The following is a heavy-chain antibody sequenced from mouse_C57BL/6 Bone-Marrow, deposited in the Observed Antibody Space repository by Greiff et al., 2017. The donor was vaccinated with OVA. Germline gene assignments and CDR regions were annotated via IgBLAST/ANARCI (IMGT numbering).Heavy chain of an antibody. J-gene: IGHJ4*01. CDR1: GYTFTSYW. CDR2: IYPGSGST. V-gene: IGHV1-55*01. D-gene: IGHD2-4*01. CDR3: ARDDYDEDYAMDY. Sequence: QVQLQQPGAELVKPGASVKMSCKASGYTFTSYWITWVKQRPGQGLEWIGDIYPGSGSTNYNETFKSKATLTVDTSSSTAYMQLSSLTSEDSAVYYSARDDYDEDYAMDYWGQGTSVTVSS.